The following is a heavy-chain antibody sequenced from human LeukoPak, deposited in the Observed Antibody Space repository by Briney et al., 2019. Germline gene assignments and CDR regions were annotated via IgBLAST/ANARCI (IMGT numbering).Heavy chain of an antibody. Sequence: SVKVSCKASGGTFSSYAISWVRQAPGQGLEWMGRIIPILGIANYAQKFQGRVTITADKSTSTAYMELSSLRSEDTAVYYCARDEYDILTGEGMDVWGQGTTVTVSS. CDR3: ARDEYDILTGEGMDV. J-gene: IGHJ6*02. D-gene: IGHD3-9*01. CDR2: IIPILGIA. V-gene: IGHV1-69*04. CDR1: GGTFSSYA.